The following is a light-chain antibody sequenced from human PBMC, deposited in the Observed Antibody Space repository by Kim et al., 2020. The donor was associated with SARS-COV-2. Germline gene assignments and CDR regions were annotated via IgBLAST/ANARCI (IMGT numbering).Light chain of an antibody. CDR1: QSVNNNY. V-gene: IGKV3-20*01. CDR2: GAS. J-gene: IGKJ2*01. CDR3: QQYGSSPQT. Sequence: EIVLTQSPGTLSLSPGERATLSCRASQSVNNNYLAWYQQKPGQAPRLLIYGASNRATDIPDRFSGSGSGTDFTLTINRLEPEDFVVYYCQQYGSSPQTFGRGTKLEI.